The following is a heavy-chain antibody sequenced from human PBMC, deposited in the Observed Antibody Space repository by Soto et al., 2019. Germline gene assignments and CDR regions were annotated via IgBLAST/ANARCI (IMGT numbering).Heavy chain of an antibody. CDR1: GFTFSSYG. CDR3: AKEGSDYDILTGSGYSGMDV. J-gene: IGHJ6*02. CDR2: ISYDGSNK. Sequence: QVQLVESGGGVVQPGRSLRLSCAASGFTFSSYGMHWVRQAPGKGLEWVAVISYDGSNKYYADSVKGRFTISRDNSKNKLYLQMNRLRAEDTAVYYCAKEGSDYDILTGSGYSGMDVWGQGTTVTVSS. D-gene: IGHD3-9*01. V-gene: IGHV3-30*18.